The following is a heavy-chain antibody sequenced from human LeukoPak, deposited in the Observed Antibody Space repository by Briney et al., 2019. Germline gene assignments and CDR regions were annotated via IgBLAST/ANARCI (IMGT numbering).Heavy chain of an antibody. CDR1: EFTFNSYN. CDR3: AKGPYCGGDCYYYFDY. V-gene: IGHV3-21*04. J-gene: IGHJ4*02. CDR2: ISSSSNYI. Sequence: GGSLRLSCAASEFTFNSYNMNWVRQAPGKGLEWVSSISSSSNYIYYADSVKGRFTISRDNAKNSLYLQMNSLRAEDTAVYYCAKGPYCGGDCYYYFDYWGQGTLVTVSS. D-gene: IGHD2-21*02.